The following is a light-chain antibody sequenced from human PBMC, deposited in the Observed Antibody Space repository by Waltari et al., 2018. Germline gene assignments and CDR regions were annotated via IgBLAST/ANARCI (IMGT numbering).Light chain of an antibody. V-gene: IGKV2-40*01. J-gene: IGKJ1*01. Sequence: DIVMTQTPLSLPITPAAPASTSCRSSQSLLHSNGNTYLHWYLQKPGQSPQLLIYGGSNRASGVPDRFSGSGSGTDFTLRISKVEAEDVGVYYCVQAIAFPWTFGQGTKVEIK. CDR1: QSLLHSNGNTY. CDR3: VQAIAFPWT. CDR2: GGS.